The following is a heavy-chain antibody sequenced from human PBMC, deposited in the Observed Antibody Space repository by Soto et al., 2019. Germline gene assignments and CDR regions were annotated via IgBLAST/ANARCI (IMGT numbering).Heavy chain of an antibody. CDR2: IYYSGST. J-gene: IGHJ5*02. CDR1: GGSISSYY. D-gene: IGHD5-12*01. Sequence: PSETLSLTCTVSGGSISSYYWSWIRQPPGKGLEWIGYIYYSGSTNYNPSLKSRVTISVDTTKNQFSLKLSSVTAADTAVYYCASLHSGYDYWFDPWGQGTLVTVSS. V-gene: IGHV4-59*01. CDR3: ASLHSGYDYWFDP.